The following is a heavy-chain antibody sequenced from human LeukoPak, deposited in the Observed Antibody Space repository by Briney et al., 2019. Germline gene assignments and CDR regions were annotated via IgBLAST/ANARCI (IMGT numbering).Heavy chain of an antibody. J-gene: IGHJ3*02. CDR1: GGSISSYY. CDR3: ARTPYYDSSGDHAFDI. CDR2: IYTSGST. D-gene: IGHD3-22*01. Sequence: SETLSLTCTVSGGSISSYYWSWIRQPAGKGLEWIGRIYTSGSTNYNPSLKSRVTMSVDMSKNQFSLKLSSVTAADTAVYYCARTPYYDSSGDHAFDIWGQGTMVTVSS. V-gene: IGHV4-4*07.